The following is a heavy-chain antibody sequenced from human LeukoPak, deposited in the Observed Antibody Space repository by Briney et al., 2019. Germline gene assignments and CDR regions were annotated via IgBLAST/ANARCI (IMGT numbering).Heavy chain of an antibody. V-gene: IGHV5-51*01. CDR3: ARRYYYGSGSYLYYFDY. Sequence: GESLKISCKGSGYSFPSYWIGWVRQMPGKGLEWMGIIYPGDSDTTYSPSFQGQVTISADKSISTAYLQWSSLKASDTAMYYCARRYYYGSGSYLYYFDYWGQGTLVTVSS. CDR2: IYPGDSDT. J-gene: IGHJ4*02. CDR1: GYSFPSYW. D-gene: IGHD3-10*01.